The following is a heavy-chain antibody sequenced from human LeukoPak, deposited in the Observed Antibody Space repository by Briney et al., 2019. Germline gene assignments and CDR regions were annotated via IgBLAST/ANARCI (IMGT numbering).Heavy chain of an antibody. V-gene: IGHV1-2*02. CDR2: INPNSGGT. CDR1: GYSFTDYY. J-gene: IGHJ5*02. D-gene: IGHD2-21*01. Sequence: ASVKVSCKTSGYSFTDYYMHWVRQAPGQGLEWMGWINPNSGGTGSAQKFQGRVTMTRDTSITTVYMEVSWLTSDDTAIYYCARADRLHGGPYLIGPWGQGTLVNVSS. CDR3: ARADRLHGGPYLIGP.